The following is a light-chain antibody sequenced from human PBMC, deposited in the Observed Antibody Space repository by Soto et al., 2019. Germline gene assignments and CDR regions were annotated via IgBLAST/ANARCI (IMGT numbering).Light chain of an antibody. CDR2: EVS. CDR3: SAYAGSSVL. CDR1: SSDVGGYDY. J-gene: IGLJ2*01. V-gene: IGLV2-14*01. Sequence: QSALTQTASVSGSPGQSITISCTGNSSDVGGYDYVSWYQQYPDKAPKLMIFEVSNRPSGVSNRFSGSKSGNTASLTISGLQTEDEADYYCSAYAGSSVLFGGGTKLTVL.